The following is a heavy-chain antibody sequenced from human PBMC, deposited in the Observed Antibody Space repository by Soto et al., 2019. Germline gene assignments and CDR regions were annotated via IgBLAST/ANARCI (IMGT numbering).Heavy chain of an antibody. CDR1: GYTFTSYY. V-gene: IGHV1-46*01. D-gene: IGHD3-22*01. CDR3: ARGTYYYDSSGYYYFDY. J-gene: IGHJ4*02. CDR2: INPSGGST. Sequence: PSVKVSCKASGYTFTSYYMHWVRQAPGQGLEWMGIINPSGGSTSYAQKFQGRVTMTRDTSTSTVYMELSSLRSEDTAVYYCARGTYYYDSSGYYYFDYWGQGTLVTVSS.